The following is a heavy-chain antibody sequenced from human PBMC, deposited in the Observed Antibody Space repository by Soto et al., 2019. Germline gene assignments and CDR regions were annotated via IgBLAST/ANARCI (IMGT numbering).Heavy chain of an antibody. D-gene: IGHD5-18*01. CDR1: GYTFTSYG. CDR2: ISAYSGNT. J-gene: IGHJ4*02. V-gene: IGHV1-18*01. CDR3: AIRGYSYGRDYFDY. Sequence: EASVKVSCKASGYTFTSYGISWVRQAPGQGLEWMGWISAYSGNTNYAQKLQGRVTMTTDTSTSTAYVELRSLRSDDTAVYYCAIRGYSYGRDYFDYWGQGTLVTVSS.